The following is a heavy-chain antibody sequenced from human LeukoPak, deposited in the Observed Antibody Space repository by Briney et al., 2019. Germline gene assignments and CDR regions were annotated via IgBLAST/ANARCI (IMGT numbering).Heavy chain of an antibody. CDR2: IYHSGST. D-gene: IGHD4-17*01. CDR3: AKTVTVTTSAFDI. CDR1: GGSISSNNYY. Sequence: SETLSLTCTVSGGSISSNNYYWGWIRQPPGKGLEWVVSIYHSGSTYYNPSLKSRGTISVDTSKNQFSLKVSSVTAADTAVYYCAKTVTVTTSAFDIWGQGTMVTVSS. V-gene: IGHV4-39*07. J-gene: IGHJ3*02.